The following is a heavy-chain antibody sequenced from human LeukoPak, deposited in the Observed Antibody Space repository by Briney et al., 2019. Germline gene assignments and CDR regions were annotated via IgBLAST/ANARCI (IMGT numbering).Heavy chain of an antibody. Sequence: GGSLRLSCAASGFTFSSYSMNWVRQAPGKGLEWVSYISSSSSTIYYADSVKGRFTISRDNAKNSLYLQMNSLRAEDTAVYYCARDYSLEWFGELCAEYWGQGTLVTVSS. D-gene: IGHD3-10*01. CDR2: ISSSSSTI. CDR3: ARDYSLEWFGELCAEY. V-gene: IGHV3-48*01. J-gene: IGHJ4*02. CDR1: GFTFSSYS.